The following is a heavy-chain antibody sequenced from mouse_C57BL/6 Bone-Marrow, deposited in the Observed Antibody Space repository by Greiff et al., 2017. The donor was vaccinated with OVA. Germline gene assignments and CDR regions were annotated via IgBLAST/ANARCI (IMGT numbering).Heavy chain of an antibody. Sequence: VQLKQSGAELVRPGASVKLSCTASGFNIKDDYMHWVKQRPEQGLEWIGWIDPENGDTEYASKFQGKATITADTSSNTAYLQLSSLTSEDTAVYYCTTDTRFAYGGRGTVVTVTA. CDR2: IDPENGDT. J-gene: IGHJ3*01. V-gene: IGHV14-4*01. CDR1: GFNIKDDY. CDR3: TTDTRFAY.